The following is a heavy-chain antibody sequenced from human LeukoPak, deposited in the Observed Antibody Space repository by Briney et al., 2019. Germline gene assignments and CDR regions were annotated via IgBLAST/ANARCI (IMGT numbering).Heavy chain of an antibody. D-gene: IGHD1-26*01. CDR3: TTAPWEVGPLSSI. V-gene: IGHV3-15*01. CDR1: GFTFSKVW. J-gene: IGHJ3*02. CDR2: IKSKTDGGTT. Sequence: GGSLRLSCAASGFTFSKVWMSWVRQAPGKGLEWVGRIKSKTDGGTTDYAAPVKGRFTISRDDSKSTLYLQMNSLKTEDTAVYYCTTAPWEVGPLSSIWGQGTMVTVSS.